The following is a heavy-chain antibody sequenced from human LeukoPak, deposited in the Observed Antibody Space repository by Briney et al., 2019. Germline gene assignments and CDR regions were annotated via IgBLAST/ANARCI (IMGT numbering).Heavy chain of an antibody. V-gene: IGHV3-15*04. J-gene: IGHJ4*02. CDR2: IESEADGGTI. CDR1: GFTFSHMW. CDR3: TTEPRD. Sequence: PGGSLRLSCAASGFTFSHMWMSWVRQAPGRGLEWVGRIESEADGGTIDYAAPVKGRFTISRDDSKNTLYLQINSLRTEDTAVYYCTTEPRDWGQGTLVTVSS.